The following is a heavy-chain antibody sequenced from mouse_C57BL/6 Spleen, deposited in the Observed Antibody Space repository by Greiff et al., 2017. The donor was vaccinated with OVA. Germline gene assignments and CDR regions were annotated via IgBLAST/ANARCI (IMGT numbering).Heavy chain of an antibody. D-gene: IGHD2-4*01. CDR1: GFTFSSYG. CDR2: ISSGGSYT. Sequence: EVQLVESGGDLVKPGGSLKLSCAASGFTFSSYGMSWVRQTPDKSLEWVATISSGGSYTYYPDSVKGRFTISRDNAKNTLYLQMSSLKSEDTAMYYCARQRDYDGYYAMDYWGQGTSVTVSS. V-gene: IGHV5-6*01. CDR3: ARQRDYDGYYAMDY. J-gene: IGHJ4*01.